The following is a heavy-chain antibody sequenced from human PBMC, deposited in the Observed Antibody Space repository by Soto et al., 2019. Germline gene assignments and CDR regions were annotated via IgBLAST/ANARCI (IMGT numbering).Heavy chain of an antibody. V-gene: IGHV4-4*02. D-gene: IGHD1-26*01. CDR3: ARRPYSEPFDY. CDR1: GGSISSSNW. J-gene: IGHJ4*02. CDR2: IYHTGSI. Sequence: QVQLQESGPGLVKPSGTLSLTCAVSGGSISSSNWWTWVRQSPGKGLEWIGEIYHTGSINYNPSLKNRVNISVDKSKNQFSLNLRSVTAADTAVFYCARRPYSEPFDYWGQGTLVTVSS.